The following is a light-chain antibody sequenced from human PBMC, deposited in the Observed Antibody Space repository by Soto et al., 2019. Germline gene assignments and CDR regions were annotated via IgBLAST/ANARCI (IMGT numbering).Light chain of an antibody. V-gene: IGKV3-20*01. CDR2: GAP. CDR3: HQYDRSAIFT. Sequence: EIVLTQSLGTLSLSPGERATLSCRASQSVPSNYLAWYQQRPGQAPRLLIYGAPTRAAGVPDRFSGSGSGTEFTLTINRLEPEDFAVFYCHQYDRSAIFTFGPGTTVDIK. CDR1: QSVPSNY. J-gene: IGKJ3*01.